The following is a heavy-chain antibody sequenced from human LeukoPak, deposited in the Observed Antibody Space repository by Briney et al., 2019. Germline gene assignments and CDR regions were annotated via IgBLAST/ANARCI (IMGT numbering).Heavy chain of an antibody. CDR2: ISSSSSYI. Sequence: GGSLRLSCAASGFTFSSYTMNWVRQAPGKGLEWVSSISSSSSYIYYADSLKGRFTISRDNAKNSLYLQMNSLRPKDTAVYYCARGYGSGSGDYWGHGTLVTVSS. CDR3: ARGYGSGSGDY. D-gene: IGHD3-10*01. CDR1: GFTFSSYT. V-gene: IGHV3-21*01. J-gene: IGHJ4*01.